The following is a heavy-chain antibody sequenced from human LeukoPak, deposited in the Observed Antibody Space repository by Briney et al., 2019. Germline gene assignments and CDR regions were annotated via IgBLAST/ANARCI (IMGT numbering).Heavy chain of an antibody. Sequence: ASVKVSCKAPGYTFTGYYMHWVRQAPGQGLEWMGWINPNSGGTNYAQKFQGRVTMTRDTSISTAYMELSRLRSDDTAVYYCARSGGIVVVPAASNWFDPWGQGTLVTVSS. CDR2: INPNSGGT. CDR3: ARSGGIVVVPAASNWFDP. V-gene: IGHV1-2*02. J-gene: IGHJ5*02. D-gene: IGHD2-2*01. CDR1: GYTFTGYY.